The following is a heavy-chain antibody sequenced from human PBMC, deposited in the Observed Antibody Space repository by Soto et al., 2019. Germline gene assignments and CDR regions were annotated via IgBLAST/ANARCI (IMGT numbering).Heavy chain of an antibody. CDR1: GFTFSSYS. J-gene: IGHJ4*02. V-gene: IGHV3-21*01. D-gene: IGHD3-22*01. CDR2: ISSSSSYI. CDR3: ARGRYYYDSSADY. Sequence: GSLRLSCAASGFTFSSYSMNWVRQAPVKGLEWVSSISSSSSYIYYADSVKGRFTISRDNAKNSLYLQMNSLRAEDTAVYYCARGRYYYDSSADYWGQGTLVTVSS.